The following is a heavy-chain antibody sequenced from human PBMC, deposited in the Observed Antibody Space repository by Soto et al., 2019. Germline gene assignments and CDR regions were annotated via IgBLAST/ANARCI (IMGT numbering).Heavy chain of an antibody. Sequence: EVQLLESGGGLVQPGGSLRLSCAASGFTVSSNYMSWFRQAPGKGLEWVSVIYSGGSTYYADSVKGRFTISRDNSKNTLYLQMNSLRADDTAVYYCTRDFVHGDHPEYFQHWGQGTLVTVSS. CDR1: GFTVSSNY. CDR2: IYSGGST. CDR3: TRDFVHGDHPEYFQH. D-gene: IGHD4-17*01. V-gene: IGHV3-66*01. J-gene: IGHJ1*01.